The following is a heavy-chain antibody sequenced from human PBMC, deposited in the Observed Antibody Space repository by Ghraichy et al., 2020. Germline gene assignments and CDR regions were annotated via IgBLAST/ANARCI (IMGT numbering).Heavy chain of an antibody. V-gene: IGHV3-30*18. J-gene: IGHJ4*02. D-gene: IGHD2-2*01. Sequence: LSLTCVGPEFTFSRYAMHWVRQAPGKGLEWGAVISKDGSNNHYVDSVKGRFSLSRDNSKNTLYLQMNSLRAEDTALYYCAKDTSPTGYYFDYWGQGTLVPVSS. CDR2: ISKDGSNN. CDR3: AKDTSPTGYYFDY. CDR1: EFTFSRYA.